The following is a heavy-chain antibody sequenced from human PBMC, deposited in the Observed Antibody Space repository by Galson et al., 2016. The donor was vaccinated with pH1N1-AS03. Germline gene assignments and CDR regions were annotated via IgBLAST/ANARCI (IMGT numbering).Heavy chain of an antibody. CDR2: IKQDGSEN. Sequence: SLRLSCAASGFTFRSYWMTWVRQAPGKGLEWVANIKQDGSENYCLDSVKGRFTISRDNVENSVYLQLSSLKVEDTAMYYCARIKGGGNSDGFDIWGLGTKVIVSS. D-gene: IGHD4-23*01. J-gene: IGHJ3*02. CDR1: GFTFRSYW. CDR3: ARIKGGGNSDGFDI. V-gene: IGHV3-7*01.